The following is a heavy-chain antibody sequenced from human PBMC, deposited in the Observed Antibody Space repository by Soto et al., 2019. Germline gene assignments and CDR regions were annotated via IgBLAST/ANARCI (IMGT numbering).Heavy chain of an antibody. CDR2: IRSSSSTI. D-gene: IGHD1-26*01. Sequence: EVQLVESGGGLVQPGGSLRLSCAASRFTFSSYSMNWVRQAPGKGLEWVSDIRSSSSTIYYADSVKGRFTFSRDNAKKYLYLPMHSRRAEDSAVYYCGRDPVLHSLWAFDIWGQGTMLTVPS. V-gene: IGHV3-48*01. J-gene: IGHJ3*02. CDR1: RFTFSSYS. CDR3: GRDPVLHSLWAFDI.